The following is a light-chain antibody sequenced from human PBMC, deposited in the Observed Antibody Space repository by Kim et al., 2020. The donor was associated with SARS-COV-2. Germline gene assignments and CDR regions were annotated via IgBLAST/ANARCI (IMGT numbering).Light chain of an antibody. CDR2: SNV. CDR1: NIGSKR. V-gene: IGLV3-21*02. Sequence: PGQTATITCGGSNIGSKRVHWYHQKPGQAPVLVVHSNVARPSGIPERFSGSTSGNTATLTIGRVEAGDEGDYYCQVWDSSGDHPVIFGGGTQLTVL. J-gene: IGLJ2*01. CDR3: QVWDSSGDHPVI.